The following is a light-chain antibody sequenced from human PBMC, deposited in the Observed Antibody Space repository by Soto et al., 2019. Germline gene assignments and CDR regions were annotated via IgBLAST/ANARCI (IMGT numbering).Light chain of an antibody. CDR1: QGLSGS. V-gene: IGKV1-12*01. J-gene: IGKJ5*01. CDR2: VTS. Sequence: EIQMPQSPSSVSASVGDRVTITCRATQGLSGSLAWYQQKPGKAPTLLISVTSRLQSGVPSRFSGSASGTDFTLTIDSLQPEDLATYYCQQGHNWPLTFGQGTRLEIK. CDR3: QQGHNWPLT.